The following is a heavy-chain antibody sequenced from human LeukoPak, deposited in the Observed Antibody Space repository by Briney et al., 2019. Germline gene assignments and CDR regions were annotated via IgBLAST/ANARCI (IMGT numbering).Heavy chain of an antibody. CDR1: GYTFTGYY. V-gene: IGHV1-18*04. D-gene: IGHD6-13*01. CDR3: ASYSLGAFDI. J-gene: IGHJ3*02. Sequence: GASVKVSCKASGYTFTGYYMHWVRQAPGQGLEWMGWISAYNGNTNYAQKLQGRVTMTTDTSTSTAYMELRSLRSDDTAVYYCASYSLGAFDIWGQGTMVTVSS. CDR2: ISAYNGNT.